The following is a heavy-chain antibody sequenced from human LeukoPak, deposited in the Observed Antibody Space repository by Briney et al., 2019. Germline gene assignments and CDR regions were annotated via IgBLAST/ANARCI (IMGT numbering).Heavy chain of an antibody. V-gene: IGHV1-58*02. CDR2: IVVGSGNT. Sequence: GTSVKVSCKASGFTFTSSAMQWVRQARGQRLEWIGWIVVGSGNTNYAQKFQERVTITRDMSTSTAYMELSSPRSEDTAAYYCATSIAVAGSLDYWGQGTLVTVSS. CDR1: GFTFTSSA. CDR3: ATSIAVAGSLDY. J-gene: IGHJ4*02. D-gene: IGHD6-19*01.